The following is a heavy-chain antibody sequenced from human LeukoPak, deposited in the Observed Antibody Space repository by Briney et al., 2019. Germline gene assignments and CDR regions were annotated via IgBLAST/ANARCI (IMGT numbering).Heavy chain of an antibody. Sequence: SETLSLTCAVYGGSFSGYYWSWIRQPPGKGLEWIGEINHSGSTNYNPSLKSRVTISVDTSKNQFSLKLSSVTAADTAVYYCATQAAAGPNWFDPWGQGTLVTVSS. V-gene: IGHV4-34*01. D-gene: IGHD6-13*01. J-gene: IGHJ5*02. CDR2: INHSGST. CDR3: ATQAAAGPNWFDP. CDR1: GGSFSGYY.